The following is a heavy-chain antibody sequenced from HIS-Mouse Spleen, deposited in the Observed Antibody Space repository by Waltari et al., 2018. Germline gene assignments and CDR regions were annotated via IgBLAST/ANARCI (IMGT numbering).Heavy chain of an antibody. V-gene: IGHV4-39*07. CDR2: IYYSGCA. D-gene: IGHD6-13*01. CDR3: AREIPYSSSWYDWYFDL. CDR1: GCSISSRSYY. J-gene: IGHJ2*01. Sequence: QLQLQESGPGLVKPSETLSLTCTVSGCSISSRSYYWGWFRQPPGKGLGGMGSIYYSGCAYYNPTLESRVTISVETSKNQCSLKLGSVTAADTAVYYCAREIPYSSSWYDWYFDLWGRGTLVTVSS.